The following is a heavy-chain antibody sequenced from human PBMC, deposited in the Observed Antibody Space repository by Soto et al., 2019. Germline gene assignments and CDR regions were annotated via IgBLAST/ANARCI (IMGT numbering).Heavy chain of an antibody. D-gene: IGHD1-26*01. CDR2: INHSGST. Sequence: LSLTCAVYGGSFIGYYWSWIRQPPGKGLEWIGEINHSGSTNYNPSLKSRVTISVDTSKNQFSLKLSSVTAADTAVYYCARGYGGSPTGAPNFLDYWGQGTLVTVSS. J-gene: IGHJ4*02. CDR3: ARGYGGSPTGAPNFLDY. V-gene: IGHV4-34*01. CDR1: GGSFIGYY.